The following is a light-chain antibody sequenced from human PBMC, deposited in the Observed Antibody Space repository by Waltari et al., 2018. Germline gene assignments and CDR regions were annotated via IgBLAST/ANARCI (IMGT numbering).Light chain of an antibody. J-gene: IGKJ2*01. Sequence: DIQMTQSPSSLSASVGDRVTITCQASQDISNYLNWYQQKPGKAPKLLIYDASNLETGVPKRCIGSVSATDVTFTICSRHPEAIAACYCRQYVNLIRTFDHGTKLEI. CDR1: QDISNY. V-gene: IGKV1-33*01. CDR3: RQYVNLIRT. CDR2: DAS.